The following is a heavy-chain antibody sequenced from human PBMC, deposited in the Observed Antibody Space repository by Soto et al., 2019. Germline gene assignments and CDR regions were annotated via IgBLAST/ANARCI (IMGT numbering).Heavy chain of an antibody. CDR3: ARAGTAMVLPYYFDY. V-gene: IGHV3-30-3*01. J-gene: IGHJ4*02. CDR1: GFTFSSYA. CDR2: ISYDGSNK. D-gene: IGHD5-18*01. Sequence: GGSLRLSCAASGFTFSSYAMHWVRQAPGKGLEWVAVISYDGSNKYYADSVKGRFTISRDNSKNTLYLQMNSLRAEDTAVYYCARAGTAMVLPYYFDYWGQGTLVTVSS.